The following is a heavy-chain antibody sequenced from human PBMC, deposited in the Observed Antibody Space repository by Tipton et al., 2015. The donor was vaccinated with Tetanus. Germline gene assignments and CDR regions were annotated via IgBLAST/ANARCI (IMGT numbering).Heavy chain of an antibody. Sequence: SLRLSRAASGFSFSSYGMHWVRQAPGKGLEWVSVIWYDGSDRYYADSVKGRFTISRDNSKNMLYLQMNSLRAEDTAVYYCARGADCSGGSCYSGDFDYWGQGTLVTVSS. J-gene: IGHJ4*02. CDR1: GFSFSSYG. D-gene: IGHD2-15*01. CDR2: IWYDGSDR. V-gene: IGHV3-33*01. CDR3: ARGADCSGGSCYSGDFDY.